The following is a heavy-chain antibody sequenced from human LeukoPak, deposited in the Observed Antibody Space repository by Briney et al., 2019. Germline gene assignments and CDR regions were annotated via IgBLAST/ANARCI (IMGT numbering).Heavy chain of an antibody. Sequence: GRSLRLSCAASGFTFSSYAMHWVRQAPGKGLEWVAVISYDGSNKYYADSVKGRFTISRDNSKNTLYLQMNSLRAEDTAVYYCARVGPWVSPDYYYYYMDVWAKGTTVTVSS. D-gene: IGHD3-16*01. V-gene: IGHV3-30*04. CDR1: GFTFSSYA. J-gene: IGHJ6*03. CDR3: ARVGPWVSPDYYYYYMDV. CDR2: ISYDGSNK.